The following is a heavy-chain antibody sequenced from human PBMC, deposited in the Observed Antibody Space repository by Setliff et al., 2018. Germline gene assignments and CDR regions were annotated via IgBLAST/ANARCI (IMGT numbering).Heavy chain of an antibody. CDR2: IYPNEGT. CDR1: GGSIISAGSY. V-gene: IGHV4-61*09. CDR3: ARREERSPTWFDP. Sequence: SETLSLTCTVSGGSIISAGSYWSWIRQSAGKGLEWIGHIYPNEGTIYNPSLKSRITISVDTSKNQLSLKLRSVTAADTAVYYCARREERSPTWFDPWGQGTLVTVSS. J-gene: IGHJ5*02.